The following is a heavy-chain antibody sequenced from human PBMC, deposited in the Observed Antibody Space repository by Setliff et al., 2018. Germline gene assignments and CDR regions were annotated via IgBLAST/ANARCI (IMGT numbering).Heavy chain of an antibody. CDR2: IYYSGST. CDR1: GGSISSSNW. Sequence: SETLPLTCAVSGGSISSSNWWSWVRQHPGKGLEWIGYIYYSGSTYYNPSLKSRVTISVDTSKNHFSLKLSSVTAADTAVYYCARVPRLTDTRNAFDIWGQGTMVTVSS. D-gene: IGHD5-18*01. CDR3: ARVPRLTDTRNAFDI. J-gene: IGHJ3*02. V-gene: IGHV4-31*11.